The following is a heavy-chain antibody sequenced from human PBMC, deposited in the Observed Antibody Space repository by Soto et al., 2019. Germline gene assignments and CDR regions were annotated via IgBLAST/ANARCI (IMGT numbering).Heavy chain of an antibody. CDR2: ILYDGSNK. CDR3: AKDRRDCSGGKCYSRNYYYYGMDV. V-gene: IGHV3-30*18. J-gene: IGHJ6*02. Sequence: QVQLVESGGGVVQPGRSLRLSCAASGFTFSSYGMHWVRQAPGKGLEWVAIILYDGSNKYYADSVKGRFTISRDNSKNTLFLQMNSLRAEETAVYYCAKDRRDCSGGKCYSRNYYYYGMDVWGQGTTVTVSS. CDR1: GFTFSSYG. D-gene: IGHD2-15*01.